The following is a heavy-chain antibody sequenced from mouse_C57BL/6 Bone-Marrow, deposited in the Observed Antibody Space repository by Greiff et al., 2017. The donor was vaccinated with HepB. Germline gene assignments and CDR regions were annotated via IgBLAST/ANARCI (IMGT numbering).Heavy chain of an antibody. CDR3: ASGYGNYGAWFAY. D-gene: IGHD2-1*01. CDR1: GYSITSGYD. V-gene: IGHV3-1*01. J-gene: IGHJ3*01. CDR2: ISYSGST. Sequence: VQLKESGPGMVKPSQSLSLTCTVTGYSITSGYDWHWIRHFPGNKLEWMGYISYSGSTNYNPSLKSRISITHDTSKNHFFLKLNSVTTEDTATYYCASGYGNYGAWFAYWGQGTLVTVSA.